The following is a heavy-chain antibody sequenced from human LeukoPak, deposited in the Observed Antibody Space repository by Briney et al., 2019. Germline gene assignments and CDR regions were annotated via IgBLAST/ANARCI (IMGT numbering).Heavy chain of an antibody. Sequence: SETVSLTCAVSGASISSSIYYWGGVRQPPEKGLEWIGSVYYSGGTYYNPSLDSRLTISVDTSNNRFSLKLKSVTAADTAVFYCARVTTGSTTLDSWGQGILVTVSS. D-gene: IGHD1-1*01. V-gene: IGHV4-39*02. J-gene: IGHJ5*01. CDR3: ARVTTGSTTLDS. CDR2: VYYSGGT. CDR1: GASISSSIYY.